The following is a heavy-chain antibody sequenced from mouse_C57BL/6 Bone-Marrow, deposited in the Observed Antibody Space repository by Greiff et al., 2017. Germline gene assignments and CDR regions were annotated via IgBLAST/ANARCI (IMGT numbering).Heavy chain of an antibody. D-gene: IGHD2-5*01. V-gene: IGHV1-62-2*01. Sequence: QVQLQQSGAELVKPGTSVKLSCKASGYNFIEYTIHWVKQRSGQGLEWIGWFYPGSGNIQYNEKFKDKATLTADKSSCTVYMELSRLTSEDSAVYVCARHEEYSNYAMDYWGQGTSVTVSS. CDR3: ARHEEYSNYAMDY. J-gene: IGHJ4*01. CDR2: FYPGSGNI. CDR1: GYNFIEYT.